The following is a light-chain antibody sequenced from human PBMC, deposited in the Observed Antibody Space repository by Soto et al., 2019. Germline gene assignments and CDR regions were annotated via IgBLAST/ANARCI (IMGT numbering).Light chain of an antibody. CDR1: QSVNTN. V-gene: IGKV3-15*01. CDR3: QQYNDNWPT. CDR2: GAS. J-gene: IGKJ1*01. Sequence: EIVVTQSPATLSVSPVERATLSCRASQSVNTNFAWYQQKPGQAPRLLIYGASNRATGFPARFSGSGSGTEFTLTINGLQSEDFAVYYCQQYNDNWPTFGQGTKVDIK.